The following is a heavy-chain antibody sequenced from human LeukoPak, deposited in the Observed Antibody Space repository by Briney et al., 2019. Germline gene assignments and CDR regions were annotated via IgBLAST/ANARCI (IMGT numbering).Heavy chain of an antibody. CDR1: GFTVSSNY. J-gene: IGHJ4*02. CDR3: AREGNWNYFDY. V-gene: IGHV3-53*01. D-gene: IGHD1-20*01. CDR2: IYSGGST. Sequence: TGGSLRLSCAASGFTVSSNYMSWVRQAPGKGLEWVSVIYSGGSTYYADSVKGRFTISRDNSKNTLYLQMNSLGAEDTAVYYCAREGNWNYFDYWGQGTLVTVSS.